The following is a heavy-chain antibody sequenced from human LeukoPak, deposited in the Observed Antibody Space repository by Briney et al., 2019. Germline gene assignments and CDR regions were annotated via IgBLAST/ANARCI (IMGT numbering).Heavy chain of an antibody. CDR1: GGSISSYY. J-gene: IGHJ4*02. V-gene: IGHV4-59*08. D-gene: IGHD1-26*01. CDR2: IYYSGST. Sequence: KPSETLSLTCTVSGGSISSYYWSWIRQPPGKGLEWIGYIYYSGSTNYNPSLKSRVTISVDTSKNQFSLKLSSVTAADTAVYYCARRQVVGATLLRGAFDYWGQGTLVTVSS. CDR3: ARRQVVGATLLRGAFDY.